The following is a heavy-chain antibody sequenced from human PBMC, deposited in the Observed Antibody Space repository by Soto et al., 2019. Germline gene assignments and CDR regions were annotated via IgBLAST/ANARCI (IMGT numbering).Heavy chain of an antibody. J-gene: IGHJ5*02. D-gene: IGHD6-13*01. CDR2: ISSSSSTI. CDR3: ARHPERIAQIGWFDP. V-gene: IGHV3-48*01. CDR1: GSTFRSYS. Sequence: GGSLRLSCPASGSTFRSYSINWARQAPGKGLEWVSYISSSSSTIYYADSVKGRFTISRDNAKNSLYLQMNSLRAEDTAVYYCARHPERIAQIGWFDPWGQGTLVTVSS.